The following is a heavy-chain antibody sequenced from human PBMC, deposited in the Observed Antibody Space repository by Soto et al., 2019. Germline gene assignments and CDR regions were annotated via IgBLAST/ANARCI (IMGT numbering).Heavy chain of an antibody. CDR1: GFTFSSDW. CDR2: IKQDGSEK. D-gene: IGHD3-22*01. V-gene: IGHV3-7*03. Sequence: QRLSCAASGFTFSSDWMTWVRQAPGKGLEWVANIKQDGSEKYYVDSVKGRFTTSRDNAKNSLYLQMNTLRAEDTAVYYCASDQPTITLIVPPAAFDIWGQGTMVTVSS. J-gene: IGHJ3*02. CDR3: ASDQPTITLIVPPAAFDI.